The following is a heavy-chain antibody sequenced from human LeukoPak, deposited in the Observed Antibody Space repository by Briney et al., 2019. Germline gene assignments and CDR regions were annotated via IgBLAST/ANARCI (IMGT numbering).Heavy chain of an antibody. CDR2: ITRLGTYT. D-gene: IGHD5-12*01. V-gene: IGHV3-21*01. CDR1: GFIFSNYG. Sequence: PGGSLRLSCAASGFIFSNYGMSWVRQAPGKGLEWVSSITRLGTYTYYADSVKGRFTISRDNANNSLYLQMNSLRGEDTAVYYCARIFLTYSGYDLNFFDSWGQGALVTVSP. J-gene: IGHJ4*02. CDR3: ARIFLTYSGYDLNFFDS.